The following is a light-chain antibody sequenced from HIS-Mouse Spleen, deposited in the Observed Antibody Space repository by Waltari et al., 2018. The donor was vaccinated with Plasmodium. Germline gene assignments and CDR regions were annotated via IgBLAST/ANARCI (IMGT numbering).Light chain of an antibody. J-gene: IGKJ3*01. CDR2: GAS. CDR1: QSVSSN. V-gene: IGKV3-15*01. Sequence: EIVMTQSPATLSASPGERAPLSGRASQSVSSNFAWYQQKPGQAPRLLIYGASTRATGIPARFSGSGSGTEFTLTISSLQSEDFAVYYCQQYNNWSFTFGPGTKVDIK. CDR3: QQYNNWSFT.